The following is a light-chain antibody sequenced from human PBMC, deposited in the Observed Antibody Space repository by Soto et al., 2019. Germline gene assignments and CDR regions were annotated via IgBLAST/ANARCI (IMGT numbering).Light chain of an antibody. CDR1: SSNIGAHYD. CDR3: QSYDSSLSGGI. V-gene: IGLV1-40*01. CDR2: GNT. J-gene: IGLJ2*01. Sequence: QSVLTQPPSVSGAPGPRVTISCTGSSSNIGAHYDVHWYQQLPGTAPKLLIYGNTNRPSGVPDRFSGSKSGTSASLAITGLQAEDEADYYCQSYDSSLSGGIFGGGTKHTVL.